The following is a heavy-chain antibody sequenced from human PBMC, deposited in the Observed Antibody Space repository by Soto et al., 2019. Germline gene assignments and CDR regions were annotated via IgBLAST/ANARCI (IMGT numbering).Heavy chain of an antibody. CDR2: INPTGGST. CDR1: GYTFTSYY. CDR3: ARDRWRAAAGDYYYYGMDV. V-gene: IGHV1-46*01. D-gene: IGHD6-13*01. J-gene: IGHJ6*02. Sequence: ASVKVSCKASGYTFTSYYIHWVRQAPGQGLEWVGAINPTGGSTTYAQMFQGRLTMTRDASTSTVYMEMSSLRSDDTALYYCARDRWRAAAGDYYYYGMDVWAQGTTVTVSS.